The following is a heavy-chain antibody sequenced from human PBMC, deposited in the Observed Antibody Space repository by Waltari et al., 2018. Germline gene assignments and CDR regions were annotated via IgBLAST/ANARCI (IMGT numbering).Heavy chain of an antibody. CDR2: ISGRGDTT. V-gene: IGHV3-23*01. CDR3: AKGRYYGSGSYLNSFDY. Sequence: EVQLLESGETLVQTGGSLRLSCAASGFIFSAYVMSWVRQAPGKGLEWVSTISGRGDTTYYIYSVKGRFIISRDNSRNTLYLQMNSLRAEDTAIYYCAKGRYYGSGSYLNSFDYWGQGTLVTVSS. CDR1: GFIFSAYV. J-gene: IGHJ4*02. D-gene: IGHD3-10*01.